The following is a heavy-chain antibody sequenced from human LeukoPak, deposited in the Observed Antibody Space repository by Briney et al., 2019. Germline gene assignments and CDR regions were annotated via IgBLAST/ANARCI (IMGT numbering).Heavy chain of an antibody. CDR3: ARDTALGYSSSWYPTGEDAFDI. CDR1: GYTFTSYY. V-gene: IGHV1-69*13. J-gene: IGHJ3*02. CDR2: IIPIFGTA. Sequence: SVKVSCKASGYTFTSYYMHWVRQAPGQGLEWMGGIIPIFGTANYAQKFQGRVTITADESTSTAYMELSSLRSEDTAVYYCARDTALGYSSSWYPTGEDAFDIWGQGTMVPVSS. D-gene: IGHD6-13*01.